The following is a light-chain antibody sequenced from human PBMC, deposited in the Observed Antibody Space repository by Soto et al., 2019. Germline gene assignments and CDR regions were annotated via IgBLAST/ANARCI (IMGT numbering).Light chain of an antibody. V-gene: IGLV4-69*01. Sequence: QPVLTQSPSASASLGASVKLTCTLSSGHTSYAIAWHQQEPEKGPRYLMKVNSDGSYSKGDGIPDRFSGSSSGAERYLTISSLQSEDEADYYCQTWGSGIRVFGTGTKVTVL. CDR3: QTWGSGIRV. CDR2: VNSDGSY. CDR1: SGHTSYA. J-gene: IGLJ1*01.